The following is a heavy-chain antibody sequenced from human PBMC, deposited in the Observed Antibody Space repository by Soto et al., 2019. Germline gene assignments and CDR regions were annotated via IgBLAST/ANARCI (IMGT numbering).Heavy chain of an antibody. CDR3: ANELRLFEGYGEYPDYYYYGMDV. Sequence: GGSLRLSCAASGFTFSSYAMSWVRQAPGKGLEWVSAISGSGGSTYYADSVKGRFTISRDNSKNTLYLQMNSLRAEDTAVYYCANELRLFEGYGEYPDYYYYGMDVWGQGTTVTVSS. CDR1: GFTFSSYA. J-gene: IGHJ6*02. CDR2: ISGSGGST. D-gene: IGHD4-17*01. V-gene: IGHV3-23*01.